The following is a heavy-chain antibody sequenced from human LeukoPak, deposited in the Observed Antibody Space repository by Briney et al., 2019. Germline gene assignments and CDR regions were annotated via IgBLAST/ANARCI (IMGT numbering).Heavy chain of an antibody. D-gene: IGHD6-19*01. CDR1: GGSFSGYY. CDR3: TRGGQCSSGWNFDI. J-gene: IGHJ3*02. V-gene: IGHV4-34*01. Sequence: PSETLSLTCAVYGGSFSGYYWSWIRQPPGKGLEWIGEINHSGSTNYNPSLKSRVTISVDTSKNQFSLKLSSVTAADTAVYYCTRGGQCSSGWNFDIWGQGTMVTVSS. CDR2: INHSGST.